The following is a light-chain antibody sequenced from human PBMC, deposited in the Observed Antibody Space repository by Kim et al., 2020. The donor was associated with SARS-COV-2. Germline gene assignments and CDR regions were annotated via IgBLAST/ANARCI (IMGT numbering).Light chain of an antibody. J-gene: IGLJ2*01. CDR3: NSRGSNDNVL. CDR2: GKN. Sequence: SSELTQDPAVSVALGQTVRITCQGDSLRSYYATWYQQKPGQAPIVVIYGKNNRPLGIPDRFSGSSSGDTASLTITGTQAGDEADYYCNSRGSNDNVLFGGGTKLTVL. CDR1: SLRSYY. V-gene: IGLV3-19*01.